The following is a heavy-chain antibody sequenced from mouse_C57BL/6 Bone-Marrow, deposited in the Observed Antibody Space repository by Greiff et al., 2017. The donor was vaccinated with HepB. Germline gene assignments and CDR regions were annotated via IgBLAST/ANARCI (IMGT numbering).Heavy chain of an antibody. CDR3: AREDDYGEYAMDY. CDR2: INPGSGGT. J-gene: IGHJ4*01. D-gene: IGHD2-4*01. Sequence: QVQLQQSGAELVRPGPSVKVSCKASGYAFTNYLIEWVKQRPGQGLEWIGVINPGSGGTNYNEKFKGKATLTADKTSSTAYMQLSSLTSEDSAVYFCAREDDYGEYAMDYWGQGTPVTVSS. V-gene: IGHV1-54*01. CDR1: GYAFTNYL.